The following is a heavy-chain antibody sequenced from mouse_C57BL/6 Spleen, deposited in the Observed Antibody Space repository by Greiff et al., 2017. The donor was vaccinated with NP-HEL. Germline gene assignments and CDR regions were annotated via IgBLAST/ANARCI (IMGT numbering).Heavy chain of an antibody. CDR3: LGRMFAY. D-gene: IGHD4-1*01. CDR2: IYPGDGDT. J-gene: IGHJ3*01. V-gene: IGHV1-82*01. Sequence: VKLMESGPELVKPGASVKISCKASGYAFSSSWMNWVKQRPGKGLEWIGRIYPGDGDTNYNGKFKGKATLTADKSSGTAYMQLSSLTSEDSAVYFCLGRMFAYWGQGTLVTVSA. CDR1: GYAFSSSW.